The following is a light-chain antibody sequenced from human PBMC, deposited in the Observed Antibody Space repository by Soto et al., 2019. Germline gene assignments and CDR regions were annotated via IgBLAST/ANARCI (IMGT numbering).Light chain of an antibody. CDR3: SSYTSSSTVV. J-gene: IGLJ2*01. V-gene: IGLV2-14*01. CDR1: SSDVGGYNS. Sequence: QSALTQPASVSGSPGQSITISCTGTSSDVGGYNSVSWYQQHPGKATKRIIYDVSNRPSGVSNRFAGSKSGNTASLTISGLQAEDEADYYCSSYTSSSTVVFGGGTKLPVL. CDR2: DVS.